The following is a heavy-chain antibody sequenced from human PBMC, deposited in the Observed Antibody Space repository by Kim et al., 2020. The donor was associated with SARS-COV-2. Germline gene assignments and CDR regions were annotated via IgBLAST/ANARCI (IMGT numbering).Heavy chain of an antibody. Sequence: ASVKVSCKASGYTFTSYDINWVRQATGQGLEWMGWMNPNSGNTGYAQKFQGRVTMTRNTSISTAYMELSSLRSEDTAVYYCARGLRGFYYDSSGYYYYFDYWGQGTLVTVSS. CDR3: ARGLRGFYYDSSGYYYYFDY. CDR1: GYTFTSYD. D-gene: IGHD3-22*01. CDR2: MNPNSGNT. V-gene: IGHV1-8*01. J-gene: IGHJ4*02.